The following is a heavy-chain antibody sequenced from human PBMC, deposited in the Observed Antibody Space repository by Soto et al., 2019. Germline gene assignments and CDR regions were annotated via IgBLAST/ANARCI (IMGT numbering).Heavy chain of an antibody. V-gene: IGHV6-1*01. CDR1: GDSVSSNSAA. CDR3: ARGKKEQLGYYYGMDV. J-gene: IGHJ6*02. D-gene: IGHD6-13*01. Sequence: PSQTLSLTCAISGDSVSSNSAAWNWIRQSPSRGLEWLGRTYYRSKWYNDYAVSVKSRITISPDTSKNQFSLQLNSVTPEDTAVYYCARGKKEQLGYYYGMDVWGQGTTVTVSS. CDR2: TYYRSKWYN.